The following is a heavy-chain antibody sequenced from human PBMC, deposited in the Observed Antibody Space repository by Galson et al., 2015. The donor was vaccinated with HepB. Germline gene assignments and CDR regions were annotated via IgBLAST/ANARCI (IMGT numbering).Heavy chain of an antibody. CDR2: ISAYNGVT. V-gene: IGHV1-18*04. D-gene: IGHD3-10*01. J-gene: IGHJ5*02. Sequence: SVKVSCKASGYTFSTYGISWVRQAPGQGLEWMGRISAYNGVTNYAQKLQGRVTMTTDTSTSTAYMELRSLRSDDTAVYYCTRRNLYASGTYGWFDPWGQGTLVTVSS. CDR3: TRRNLYASGTYGWFDP. CDR1: GYTFSTYG.